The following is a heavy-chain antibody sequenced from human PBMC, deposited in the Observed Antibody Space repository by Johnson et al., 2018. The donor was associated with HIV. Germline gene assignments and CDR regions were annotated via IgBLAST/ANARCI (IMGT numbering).Heavy chain of an antibody. D-gene: IGHD6-19*01. J-gene: IGHJ3*02. Sequence: QVQLVESGGGLVKPGGSLRLSCAASGFTFSSYAMHWVRQAPGKGLEWVAVISYDGSNKYYADSVKGRFTISRDNSKNTLYLQMNSLRAEDTAVYYCARDNSSGWYRPGVDAFDIWGQGTMVTVSS. V-gene: IGHV3-30*14. CDR2: ISYDGSNK. CDR3: ARDNSSGWYRPGVDAFDI. CDR1: GFTFSSYA.